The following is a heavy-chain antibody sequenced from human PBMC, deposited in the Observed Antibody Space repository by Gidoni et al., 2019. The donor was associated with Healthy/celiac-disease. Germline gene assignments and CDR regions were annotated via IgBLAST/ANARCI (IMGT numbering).Heavy chain of an antibody. J-gene: IGHJ5*02. V-gene: IGHV3-74*01. CDR1: GFTFISYW. CDR2: INSDGSST. D-gene: IGHD6-13*01. Sequence: EVQLVESGGGFVQPGGSLRLSCAASGFTFISYWMHWVRQAPGKGLVWVSRINSDGSSTSYADSVKGRFTISRDNAKNTLYLQMNSLRAEDTAVYYCARDQAAAGLFDPWGQGTLVTVSS. CDR3: ARDQAAAGLFDP.